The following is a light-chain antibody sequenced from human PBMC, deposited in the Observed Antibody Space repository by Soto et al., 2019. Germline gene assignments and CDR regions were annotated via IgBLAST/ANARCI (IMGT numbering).Light chain of an antibody. CDR2: GNT. J-gene: IGLJ2*01. CDR1: SSSLGAGYD. Sequence: QSALTQPPSVSGAPGQRVTISCTGSSSSLGAGYDVHWYQHFPGIAPKLLIYGNTIRPSGVPDRFSGSKSGTSAALAITRLQPEDEADYYCQSYDTSLGAVVFGGGTQLTVL. CDR3: QSYDTSLGAVV. V-gene: IGLV1-40*01.